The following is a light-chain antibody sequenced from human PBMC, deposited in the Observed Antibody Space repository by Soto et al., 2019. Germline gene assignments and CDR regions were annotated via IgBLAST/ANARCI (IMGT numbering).Light chain of an antibody. CDR2: EVN. J-gene: IGLJ3*02. Sequence: QSVLTQPPSASGSPGQSVTISCTGTSSDVGGYNYVSWYQQYPGKAPKLMFYEVNKRPSGVPDRFSASKSGNTASLTVSGLQAEDEADSYCSSYAGNNNLVFGGGTKVTVL. V-gene: IGLV2-8*01. CDR1: SSDVGGYNY. CDR3: SSYAGNNNLV.